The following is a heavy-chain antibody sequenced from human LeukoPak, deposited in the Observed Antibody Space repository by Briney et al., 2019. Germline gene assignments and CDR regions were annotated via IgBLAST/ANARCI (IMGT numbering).Heavy chain of an antibody. J-gene: IGHJ4*02. D-gene: IGHD3-10*01. CDR2: VSSSGSTI. V-gene: IGHV3-11*01. Sequence: PGGSLRLSCAASGFTFSDYYMSWIRQAPGKGLEWVSYVSSSGSTIYFADSVKGRFTISRDNAKNSLYLQMNSLRAEDTAVYYCARDPSYYGSGRFDYWGQGTLVTVSS. CDR1: GFTFSDYY. CDR3: ARDPSYYGSGRFDY.